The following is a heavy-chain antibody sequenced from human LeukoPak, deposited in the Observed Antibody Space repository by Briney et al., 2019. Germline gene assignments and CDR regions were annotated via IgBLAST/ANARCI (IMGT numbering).Heavy chain of an antibody. D-gene: IGHD6-13*01. J-gene: IGHJ4*02. V-gene: IGHV4-39*01. CDR1: GGSISSSSYY. CDR3: ARPSRAAAGTFDY. CDR2: IYYSGST. Sequence: PSETLSLTCTVSGGSISSSSYYWGWIRQPPGKGLEWIGSIYYSGSTYYNPSLKSRVTMSVDTSKNQFSLKLSSVTAADTAVYYCARPSRAAAGTFDYWGQGTLVTVSS.